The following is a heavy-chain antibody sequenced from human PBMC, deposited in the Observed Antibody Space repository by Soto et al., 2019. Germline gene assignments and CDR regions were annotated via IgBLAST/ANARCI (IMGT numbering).Heavy chain of an antibody. CDR3: ARERGATGIDY. J-gene: IGHJ4*02. Sequence: SETLSLTCTVSGGSISSYYWSWIRQPPGKGLEWIGYNYYSGSTNYNPSLKSRVTISVDTSKNQFSQKLNTVTAADTAVYYCARERGATGIDYWGQGTLVTVSS. CDR1: GGSISSYY. CDR2: NYYSGST. V-gene: IGHV4-59*01. D-gene: IGHD1-26*01.